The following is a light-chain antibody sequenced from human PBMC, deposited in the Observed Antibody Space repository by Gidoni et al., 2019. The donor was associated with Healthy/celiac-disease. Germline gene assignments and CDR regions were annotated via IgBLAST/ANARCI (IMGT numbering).Light chain of an antibody. CDR2: DAS. CDR3: QQYDNLLALT. CDR1: QDISNY. Sequence: DIQMTQSPSSLSASVGDRVTITCQASQDISNYLNWYQQKPGKAPTLLIYDASNLETGVPSRFSGGGSGTDFTFTISSLQPEDIATYYYQQYDNLLALTFGGGTKVEIK. V-gene: IGKV1-33*01. J-gene: IGKJ4*01.